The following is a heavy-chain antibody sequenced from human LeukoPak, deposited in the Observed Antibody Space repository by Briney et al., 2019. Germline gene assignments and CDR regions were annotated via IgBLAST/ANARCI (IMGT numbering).Heavy chain of an antibody. CDR2: IYYSGST. Sequence: SETLSPTCTVSGGSISSSSYYWGWIRQPPGKGLEWIGSIYYSGSTYYNPSLKSRVTISVDTSKNQFSLKPSSATAADTAVYYCARHHAPSWFGELLYLTRFDPWGQGTLVTVSS. D-gene: IGHD3-10*01. V-gene: IGHV4-39*01. J-gene: IGHJ5*02. CDR3: ARHHAPSWFGELLYLTRFDP. CDR1: GGSISSSSYY.